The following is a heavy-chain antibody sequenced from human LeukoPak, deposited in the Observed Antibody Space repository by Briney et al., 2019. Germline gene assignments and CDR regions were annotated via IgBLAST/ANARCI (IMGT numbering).Heavy chain of an antibody. D-gene: IGHD6-13*01. V-gene: IGHV4-59*01. Sequence: SETLSLTCTVSGGSISSYYWSWIRQPPGKGLEWIGYIYYTGGTTSSPSLKSRVTISLDTTKNQLSLRLSSVTAADTAVYYCAGYSLEEYYFDYWGQGTLVTVSS. J-gene: IGHJ4*02. CDR1: GGSISSYY. CDR2: IYYTGGT. CDR3: AGYSLEEYYFDY.